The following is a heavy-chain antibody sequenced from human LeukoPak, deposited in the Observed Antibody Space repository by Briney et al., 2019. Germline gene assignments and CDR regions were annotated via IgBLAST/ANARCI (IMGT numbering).Heavy chain of an antibody. CDR3: AKSESVGFGVGYYYYMDV. J-gene: IGHJ6*03. Sequence: GGSLRLSCAASGFTFSSYAMSWVRQAPGKGLEWVSAISGSGGSTYYADSVQGRFTISRDNSKNTLYLQMNSLRAEDTAVYYCAKSESVGFGVGYYYYMDVWGKGTTVTVSS. D-gene: IGHD3-3*01. V-gene: IGHV3-23*01. CDR1: GFTFSSYA. CDR2: ISGSGGST.